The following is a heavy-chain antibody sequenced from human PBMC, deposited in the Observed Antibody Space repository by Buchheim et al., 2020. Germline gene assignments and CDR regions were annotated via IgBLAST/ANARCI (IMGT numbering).Heavy chain of an antibody. CDR3: ARDLMGYLFDY. J-gene: IGHJ4*02. V-gene: IGHV3-48*02. Sequence: VQLVESGGGVVQPGMSLRLSCEGSGFTFRNNAMHWVRQAPGKGLEWIAHIDRSGGSPFYAASVKGRFTISRDNAKNSLYLQMYSLRDEDTAVYYCARDLMGYLFDYCGQGTL. CDR2: IDRSGGSP. D-gene: IGHD2-8*01. CDR1: GFTFRNNA.